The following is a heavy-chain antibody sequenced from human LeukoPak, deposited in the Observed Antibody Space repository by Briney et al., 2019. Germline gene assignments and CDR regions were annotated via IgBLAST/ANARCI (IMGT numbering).Heavy chain of an antibody. CDR3: ARDLVGLTDSGADY. Sequence: ASVKVSCKASGYTSGYTFSNYNIHWVRQAPGQGLEWMGVDKPSGGASYAQKFQGRVTMTRDTSTSTVYMDLSSLRYDDTAVYYCARDLVGLTDSGADYWGQGTLVTVSS. CDR1: GYTSGYTFSNYN. V-gene: IGHV1-46*01. CDR2: DKPSGGA. J-gene: IGHJ4*02. D-gene: IGHD1-26*01.